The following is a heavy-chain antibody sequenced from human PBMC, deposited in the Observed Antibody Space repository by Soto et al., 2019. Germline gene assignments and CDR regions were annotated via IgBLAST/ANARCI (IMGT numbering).Heavy chain of an antibody. V-gene: IGHV3-7*01. J-gene: IGHJ4*02. D-gene: IGHD2-2*01. CDR3: AIDCGSPSCFISLSDH. CDR1: GFTFSAYW. Sequence: VGSLRLSCAASGFTFSAYWMNLVRQAPWKGLECVANINQDGSETSYVDSVKGRFTISRDNAKSSLYLQINSLRAEDTAIYYCAIDCGSPSCFISLSDHWGPGTRVTVSS. CDR2: INQDGSET.